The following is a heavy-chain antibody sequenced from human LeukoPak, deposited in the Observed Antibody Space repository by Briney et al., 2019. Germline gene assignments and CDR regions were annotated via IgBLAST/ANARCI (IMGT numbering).Heavy chain of an antibody. J-gene: IGHJ4*02. CDR2: IYYSGST. CDR1: GGSVSSGSYY. CDR3: ARNGAMGYDSSGYYVDY. D-gene: IGHD3-22*01. Sequence: SETLSLTCTVSGGSVSSGSYYWRWIRQPPGKGLEWIGYIYYSGSTNYNPSLKSRVTISVDTSKNQFSLKLSSVTAADTAVYYCARNGAMGYDSSGYYVDYWGQGTLVTVSS. V-gene: IGHV4-61*01.